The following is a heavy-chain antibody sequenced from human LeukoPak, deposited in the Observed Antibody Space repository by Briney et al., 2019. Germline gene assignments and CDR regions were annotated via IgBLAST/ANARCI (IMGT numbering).Heavy chain of an antibody. Sequence: SETLSLTCAVYGGSFSGYYWSWIRQPPGKGLEWIGEINHSGSTNYNPSLKSRVTISVDTSKNQFSLQLNSVTPEDTAVYYCARDPSSPVVAATKAYYYYYGMDVWGQGTTVTVSS. J-gene: IGHJ6*02. CDR3: ARDPSSPVVAATKAYYYYYGMDV. CDR2: INHSGST. D-gene: IGHD2-15*01. V-gene: IGHV4-34*01. CDR1: GGSFSGYY.